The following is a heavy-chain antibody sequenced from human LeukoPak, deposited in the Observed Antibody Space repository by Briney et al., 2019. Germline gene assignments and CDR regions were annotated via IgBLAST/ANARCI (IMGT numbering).Heavy chain of an antibody. CDR2: IYHSGST. D-gene: IGHD5-12*01. V-gene: IGHV4-59*01. CDR3: ATGVGYASPIGY. Sequence: SGTLSLTCALSGVSISTYYRSWIRQPPGKGLEWIGYIYHSGSTNYNPSSKSRVSITSGTSKNNFSLMQRSVTAAHTAVYYCATGVGYASPIGYWGQGALVSVSS. J-gene: IGHJ4*02. CDR1: GVSISTYY.